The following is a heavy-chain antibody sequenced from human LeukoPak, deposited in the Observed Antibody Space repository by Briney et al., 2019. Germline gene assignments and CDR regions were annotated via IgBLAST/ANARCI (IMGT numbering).Heavy chain of an antibody. J-gene: IGHJ4*02. CDR2: ISNDGNR. CDR3: VGARDGFNVLDC. V-gene: IGHV3-30*03. CDR1: GFTFSNYG. Sequence: GGSLRLSCAASGFTFSNYGMNWVRQAPGKGLEWVAAISNDGNRYYADSLEGRFTISRDNSRNILLLEINSLRAEDTALYYCVGARDGFNVLDCWGQGDLVTVSS. D-gene: IGHD5-24*01.